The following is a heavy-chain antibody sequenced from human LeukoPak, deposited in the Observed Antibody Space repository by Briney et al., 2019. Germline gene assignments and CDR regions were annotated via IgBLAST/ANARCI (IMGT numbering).Heavy chain of an antibody. V-gene: IGHV3-49*04. CDR3: TRGSRYCDSTSCPYCYMDV. CDR1: GFTFGDYA. J-gene: IGHJ6*03. Sequence: GGSLRLSCTASGFTFGDYAMSWVRQAPGKGLEWVGFIRSKVYGGTTEYAASVKGRFTISRDDSKSIAYLQMNSLKTEDTAVYYCTRGSRYCDSTSCPYCYMDVWGKGTTVTVSS. D-gene: IGHD2-2*01. CDR2: IRSKVYGGTT.